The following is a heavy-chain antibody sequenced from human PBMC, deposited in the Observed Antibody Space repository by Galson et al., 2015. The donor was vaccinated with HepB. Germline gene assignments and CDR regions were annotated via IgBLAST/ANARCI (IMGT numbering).Heavy chain of an antibody. CDR3: ASLTIFGDDAFNI. CDR1: GFTFSSYG. J-gene: IGHJ3*02. CDR2: IWYDGSNK. V-gene: IGHV3-33*01. D-gene: IGHD3-3*01. Sequence: SLRLSCAASGFTFSSYGMHWVRQAPGKGLEWVAVIWYDGSNKYYADSVEGRFTISRDNSKNTLYLQMNSLRAEDTAVYYCASLTIFGDDAFNIWGQGTMVTVSS.